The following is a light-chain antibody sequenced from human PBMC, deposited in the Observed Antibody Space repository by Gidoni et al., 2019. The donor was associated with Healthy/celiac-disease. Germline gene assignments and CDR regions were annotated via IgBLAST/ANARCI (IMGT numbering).Light chain of an antibody. CDR2: LGS. J-gene: IGKJ2*01. CDR3: MQAIQTPHT. Sequence: IVMTQSPLSLPVTPGEPASISCRSSQSLLHSNGYNYLDWYLQKPGQSPQLLIYLGSNRASGVPERFSGSGSGTDFTLKISRVEAEDVGVYYCMQAIQTPHTFXQXTKLEIK. V-gene: IGKV2-28*01. CDR1: QSLLHSNGYNY.